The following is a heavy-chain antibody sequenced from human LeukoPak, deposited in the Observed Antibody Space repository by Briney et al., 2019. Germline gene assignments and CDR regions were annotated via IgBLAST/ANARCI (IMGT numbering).Heavy chain of an antibody. Sequence: GGSLRLSCAASGFTFSSYSMNWVRQAPGKGLEWVSSTSSSSSYIYYADSVKGRFTISRDNAKNSLYLQMNSLRAEDTAVYYCARDYYGSGSYYIQTNWFDPWGQGTLVTVSS. CDR1: GFTFSSYS. CDR3: ARDYYGSGSYYIQTNWFDP. V-gene: IGHV3-21*01. D-gene: IGHD3-10*01. J-gene: IGHJ5*02. CDR2: TSSSSSYI.